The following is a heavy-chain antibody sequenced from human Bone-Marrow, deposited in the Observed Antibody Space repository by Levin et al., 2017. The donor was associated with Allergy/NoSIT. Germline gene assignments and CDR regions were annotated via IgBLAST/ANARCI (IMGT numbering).Heavy chain of an antibody. CDR2: IFHSGST. V-gene: IGHV4-30-2*01. D-gene: IGHD1-26*01. CDR1: GGSISSGGYS. J-gene: IGHJ4*02. Sequence: SETLSLTCAVSGGSISSGGYSWSWIRQPPGKGLEWTGYIFHSGSTSYNPALKSRATTSVDRYKNQFSLKLSSVTAADAAVYSCARDSFLGMEWGQGTLVTVSS. CDR3: ARDSFLGME.